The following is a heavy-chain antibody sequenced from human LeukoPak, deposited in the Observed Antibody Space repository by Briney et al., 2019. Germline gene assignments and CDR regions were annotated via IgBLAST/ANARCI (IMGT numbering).Heavy chain of an antibody. V-gene: IGHV3-21*01. D-gene: IGHD5-12*01. CDR3: AREGGFDVFDY. CDR1: GFIFSRYS. Sequence: PGGSLRLSCAASGFIFSRYSMNWVRQAPGKGLKWVSSISSSSSNIYYADSVKGRVTISRDNAKKSLYLQMNSLRAEDTAVYYCAREGGFDVFDYWGQGTLVTVSS. CDR2: ISSSSSNI. J-gene: IGHJ4*02.